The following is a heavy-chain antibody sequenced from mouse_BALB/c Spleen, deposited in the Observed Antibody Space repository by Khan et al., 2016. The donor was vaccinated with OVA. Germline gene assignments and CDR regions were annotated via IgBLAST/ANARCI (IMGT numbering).Heavy chain of an antibody. CDR3: PRSARLGFGY. CDR1: GFNIKDYD. V-gene: IGHV14-1*02. J-gene: IGHJ2*01. Sequence: EVQLQESGSELVRPGALVKLSCTASGFNIKDYDIHWVKQRPEQGLEWIGWIDSENGQIVYDPTFQAKATITTDTSSNTAYLQLSSLRSEDTAVYYLPRSARLGFGYWDQGTTVTVSA. CDR2: IDSENGQI. D-gene: IGHD6-1*01.